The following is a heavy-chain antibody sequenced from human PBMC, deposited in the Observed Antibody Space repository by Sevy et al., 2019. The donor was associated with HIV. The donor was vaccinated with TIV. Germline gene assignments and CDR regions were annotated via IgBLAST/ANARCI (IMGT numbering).Heavy chain of an antibody. D-gene: IGHD2-8*01. CDR2: VSWDDDK. V-gene: IGHV2-5*02. Sequence: SGPTLVKPTQTLTLTCTFSGFSFTTTAEGVAWIRQPPGKALEWLGLVSWDDDKHYSPYLKNRVTIIKETSKNQVVLVMTNVDPTDTATYFCARLLTLKNGFRDFDSWGQGTLVTVSS. CDR3: ARLLTLKNGFRDFDS. CDR1: GFSFTTTAEG. J-gene: IGHJ4*02.